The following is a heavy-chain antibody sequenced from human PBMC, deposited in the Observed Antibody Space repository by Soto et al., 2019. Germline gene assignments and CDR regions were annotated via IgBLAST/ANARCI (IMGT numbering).Heavy chain of an antibody. CDR3: ASHPNWNYVYSFDY. J-gene: IGHJ4*02. CDR2: IIPIFGTA. D-gene: IGHD1-7*01. V-gene: IGHV1-69*13. Sequence: SVKVSCKASGGTFSSYAISWVRQAPGQGLEWMGGIIPIFGTANYAQKFQGRVTITADESTSTAYMELSSLRSEDTAVYYCASHPNWNYVYSFDYWGQGTLVTVSS. CDR1: GGTFSSYA.